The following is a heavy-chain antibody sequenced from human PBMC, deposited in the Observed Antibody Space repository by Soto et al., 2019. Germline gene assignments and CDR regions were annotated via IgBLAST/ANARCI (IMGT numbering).Heavy chain of an antibody. CDR1: GDSISNYY. Sequence: KPSETLSLTCTVSGDSISNYYWSWIRQPPGRGLEWIGYMSYTGDTNYNPSLKGRVTISVDTSKTQVSLRLSSVTAADTAVYYCAGLRTSMVAGIWFDPWGQGTLVTVSS. V-gene: IGHV4-59*01. CDR3: AGLRTSMVAGIWFDP. J-gene: IGHJ5*02. CDR2: MSYTGDT. D-gene: IGHD5-18*01.